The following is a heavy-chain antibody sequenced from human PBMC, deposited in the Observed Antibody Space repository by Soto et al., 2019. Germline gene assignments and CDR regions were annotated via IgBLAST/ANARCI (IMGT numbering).Heavy chain of an antibody. V-gene: IGHV3-48*04. D-gene: IGHD6-13*01. CDR1: GLAFGNYA. Sequence: GGSLRLSCRASGLAFGNYAMNWVRQVPGRGLEWVAGVSTNGRSTNYADSVKGRFTISRDNAKNSLYLQMNSLRAEDTAVYYCARDRVAAAGTGWFDPWGQGTLVTVSS. CDR2: VSTNGRST. J-gene: IGHJ5*02. CDR3: ARDRVAAAGTGWFDP.